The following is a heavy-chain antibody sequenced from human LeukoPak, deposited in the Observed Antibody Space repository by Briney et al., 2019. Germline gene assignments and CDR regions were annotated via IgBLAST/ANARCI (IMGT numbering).Heavy chain of an antibody. CDR2: INSDGSST. CDR3: ARDHTDPGLFFDS. CDR1: GFTFSSYW. V-gene: IGHV3-74*01. J-gene: IGHJ4*02. D-gene: IGHD2-21*01. Sequence: GGSLRLSCAASGFTFSSYWMHWVRQAPGKGLVWVSRINSDGSSTSYADSVKGRFTISRDNAKNTLYLQMNSLRAEDTALYYCARDHTDPGLFFDSWGQGTLVTVSS.